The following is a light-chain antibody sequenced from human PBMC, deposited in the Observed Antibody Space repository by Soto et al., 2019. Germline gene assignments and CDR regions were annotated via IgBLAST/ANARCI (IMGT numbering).Light chain of an antibody. J-gene: IGLJ7*01. V-gene: IGLV4-69*01. CDR2: VNSGGSH. Sequence: QSVLTQSPSASASLGASVKLTCTLSSGHSNYAIAWHQQQPEKGPRYLMKVNSGGSHIKGDGIPDRFSGSSSGAERYLFISSLQSEDGADYCCQTWGTGSAIVVFGGGTQRTVL. CDR1: SGHSNYA. CDR3: QTWGTGSAIVV.